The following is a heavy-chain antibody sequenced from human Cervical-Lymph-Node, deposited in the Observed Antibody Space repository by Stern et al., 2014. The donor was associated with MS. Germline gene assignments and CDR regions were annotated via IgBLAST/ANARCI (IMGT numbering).Heavy chain of an antibody. D-gene: IGHD2-15*01. CDR2: ISPYNGNT. CDR1: GYTFTSYG. CDR3: ARGLLGSENAFDI. Sequence: VQLVESGAEVKKTGASVKVSCKASGYTFTSYGISWVRQAHGQGLECMGWISPYNGNTNYAHKLQGRVSMTTDTSTSTAYMELRSLRSDDTAVYYCARGLLGSENAFDIWGQGTMVTVSS. V-gene: IGHV1-18*01. J-gene: IGHJ3*02.